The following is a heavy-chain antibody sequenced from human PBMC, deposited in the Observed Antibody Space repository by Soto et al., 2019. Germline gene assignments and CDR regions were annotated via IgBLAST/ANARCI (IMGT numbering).Heavy chain of an antibody. CDR2: IYYSGST. Sequence: PSETLSLTCTVSGGSISSGDYCWSWIRQPPGKGLEWIGYIYYSGSTYYNPSLKSRVTISVDTSKNQFSLKLNSMTAADTAVYYCARHNYGSGSTYFDYWGQGTLVTVSS. D-gene: IGHD3-10*01. CDR3: ARHNYGSGSTYFDY. CDR1: GGSISSGDYC. J-gene: IGHJ4*02. V-gene: IGHV4-30-4*01.